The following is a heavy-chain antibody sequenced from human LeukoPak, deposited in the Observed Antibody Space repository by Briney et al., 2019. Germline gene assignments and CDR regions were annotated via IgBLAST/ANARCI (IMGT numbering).Heavy chain of an antibody. D-gene: IGHD3-3*01. CDR3: ARDPFGAAHNWFDP. V-gene: IGHV3-21*04. CDR2: ISDDGKYI. Sequence: PGGSLRLSCAASGFKFTSYAMNWFRQAPGKGPEWISSISDDGKYIYYADSVRGRFTISRNDPNNSLSPQMNNPRAEDTALYHGARDPFGAAHNWFDPWGQGTLVIVSS. J-gene: IGHJ5*02. CDR1: GFKFTSYA.